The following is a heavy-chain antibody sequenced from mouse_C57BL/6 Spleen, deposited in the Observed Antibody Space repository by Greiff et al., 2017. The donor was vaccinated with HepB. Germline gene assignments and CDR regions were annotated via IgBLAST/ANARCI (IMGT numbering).Heavy chain of an antibody. V-gene: IGHV1-59*01. CDR1: GYNFTSYW. CDR3: ARKEQGGDD. Sequence: QVQLQQPGAELVRPGTSVKLSCKASGYNFTSYWMHWVKQRPGQGLEWIGVIDPSDSYTNYNQKFKGKATLTVDRSSSTVNMQLSSQTSEDSAVYYCARKEQGGDDWGQGTAVTVSS. CDR2: IDPSDSYT. J-gene: IGHJ4*01.